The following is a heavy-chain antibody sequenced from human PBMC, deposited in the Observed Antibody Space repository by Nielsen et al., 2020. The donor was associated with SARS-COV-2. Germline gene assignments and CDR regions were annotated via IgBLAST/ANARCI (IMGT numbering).Heavy chain of an antibody. CDR3: AKDKGYYYGMDV. J-gene: IGHJ6*02. CDR2: ISGSGGST. Sequence: GESLRLSCAASGFTFSSYAMSWVRQAPGKGLEWVSAISGSGGSTYYADSVKGRFTISRDNSKNTLYLQMNSLRAEDTAVYYCAKDKGYYYGMDVWGQGTTVTVSS. CDR1: GFTFSSYA. V-gene: IGHV3-23*01.